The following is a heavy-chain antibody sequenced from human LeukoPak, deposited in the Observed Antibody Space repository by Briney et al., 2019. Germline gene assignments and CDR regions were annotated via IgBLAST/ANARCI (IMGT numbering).Heavy chain of an antibody. Sequence: ASVKVSCKASGYTFTGYYMHWVRQAPGQGLEWMGWINPNSGGTNYAQKFQGRVTMTRDTSISTAYMELSRLRSDDTAVYYCARDKWVISRFLDYWGQGTLVTVSS. CDR1: GYTFTGYY. D-gene: IGHD1-26*01. V-gene: IGHV1-2*02. J-gene: IGHJ4*02. CDR2: INPNSGGT. CDR3: ARDKWVISRFLDY.